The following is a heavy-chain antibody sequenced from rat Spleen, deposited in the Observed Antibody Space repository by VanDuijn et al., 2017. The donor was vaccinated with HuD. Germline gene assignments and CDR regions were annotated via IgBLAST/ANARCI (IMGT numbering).Heavy chain of an antibody. V-gene: IGHV5-31*01. Sequence: EVQLVESGGGLVQPGRSLKLSCAASGFTFSDYAMAWIRQAPGKGLEWVASITNTGGSTYYPDSVKGRFTISRDNAKSTLYLQMNSLRSEDTATYYCAVAGYGYWGQGVMVTVSS. J-gene: IGHJ2*01. CDR1: GFTFSDYA. D-gene: IGHD4-3*01. CDR2: ITNTGGST. CDR3: AVAGYGY.